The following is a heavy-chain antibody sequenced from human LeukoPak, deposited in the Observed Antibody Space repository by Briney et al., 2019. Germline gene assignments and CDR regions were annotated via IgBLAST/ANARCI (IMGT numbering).Heavy chain of an antibody. CDR2: IIPIFGTA. D-gene: IGHD3-9*01. V-gene: IGHV1-69*05. CDR3: ARQTRYFDWFPNWFDP. J-gene: IGHJ5*02. Sequence: SVKVSCKASGGTFSSYAISWVRQAPGQGLEWMGGIIPIFGTANYAQKFQGRVTITTDESTSTAYMELSSLRSEDTAVYYCARQTRYFDWFPNWFDPWGQGTLVTVAS. CDR1: GGTFSSYA.